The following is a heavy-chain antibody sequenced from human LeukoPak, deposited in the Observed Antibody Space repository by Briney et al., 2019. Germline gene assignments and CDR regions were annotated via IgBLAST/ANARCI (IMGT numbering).Heavy chain of an antibody. CDR1: GFTFSSYS. Sequence: GGSLRLSCAASGFTFSSYSMNWVRQAPGKGLEGVSSISSSSSYIYYADSVKGRFTISRDNAKNSLYLQMNSLRAEDTAVYYCARDRASYSGSILYYFDYWGQGTLVTVSS. D-gene: IGHD1-26*01. CDR3: ARDRASYSGSILYYFDY. V-gene: IGHV3-21*01. CDR2: ISSSSSYI. J-gene: IGHJ4*02.